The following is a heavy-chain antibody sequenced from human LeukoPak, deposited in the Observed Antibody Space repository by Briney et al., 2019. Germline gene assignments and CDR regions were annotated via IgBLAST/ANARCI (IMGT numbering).Heavy chain of an antibody. CDR3: ARAEVDSGPSYYFDY. D-gene: IGHD3-10*01. CDR2: INPSGGST. V-gene: IGHV1-46*01. CDR1: GYTFTGYY. Sequence: ASVKVSCKASGYTFTGYYMHWVRQAPGQGLEWMGIINPSGGSTSYAQKFQGRVTMTRDTSTSTVYMELSSPRSEDTAVYYCARAEVDSGPSYYFDYWGQGTLVTVSS. J-gene: IGHJ4*02.